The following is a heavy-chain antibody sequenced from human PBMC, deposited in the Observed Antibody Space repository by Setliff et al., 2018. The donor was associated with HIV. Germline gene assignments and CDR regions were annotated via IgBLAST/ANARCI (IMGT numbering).Heavy chain of an antibody. CDR1: GGSISSYY. Sequence: SETLSLTCSVSGGSISSYYWSWIRQPAGKGLGWIGRIYTSGSTNYNPSLKSRLTMSVETSKNQFSLRLSSVTAADTAVYYCARSGGPTFDPWGQGTLVTVSS. D-gene: IGHD3-16*01. CDR3: ARSGGPTFDP. J-gene: IGHJ5*02. V-gene: IGHV4-4*07. CDR2: IYTSGST.